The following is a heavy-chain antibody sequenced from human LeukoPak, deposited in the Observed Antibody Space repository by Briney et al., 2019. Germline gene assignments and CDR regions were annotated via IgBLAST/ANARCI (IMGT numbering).Heavy chain of an antibody. Sequence: PSETLSLTCTVSGGSISSYYWSWIRQPPGKGLEWIGYIYYSGSTNYNPSLKSRVTISVDTSKNQFSLKLSSVTAADTAAYYCARSLYDYVWGSYRPDWYFDLWGRGTLVTVSS. D-gene: IGHD3-16*02. CDR2: IYYSGST. CDR3: ARSLYDYVWGSYRPDWYFDL. CDR1: GGSISSYY. V-gene: IGHV4-59*01. J-gene: IGHJ2*01.